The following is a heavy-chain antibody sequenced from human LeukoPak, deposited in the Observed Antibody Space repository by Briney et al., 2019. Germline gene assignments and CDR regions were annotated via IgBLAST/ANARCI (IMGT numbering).Heavy chain of an antibody. Sequence: GGSLRLSCAASGFTFSSYSMNWVRQAPGKGLEWVSSISSSSSYIYYADSVKGRFTISRDNAKNSLYLQMNSLRAEDMAVYYCARGSGSYRPLDYWGQGTLVTVSS. CDR1: GFTFSSYS. D-gene: IGHD1-26*01. V-gene: IGHV3-21*01. J-gene: IGHJ4*02. CDR3: ARGSGSYRPLDY. CDR2: ISSSSSYI.